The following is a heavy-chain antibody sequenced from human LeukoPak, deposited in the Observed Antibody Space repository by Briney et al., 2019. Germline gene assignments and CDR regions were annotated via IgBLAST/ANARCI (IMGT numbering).Heavy chain of an antibody. CDR3: ARSGYSSGWYVPDVAFDI. D-gene: IGHD6-19*01. CDR2: INQDGSEK. V-gene: IGHV3-7*02. J-gene: IGHJ3*02. CDR1: GFTFSSYW. Sequence: GGSLRLSCAASGFTFSSYWMSWVRQAPGKGLEWVANINQDGSEKYYVDSVKGRFTISRDNAKNSLYLQMNSLRAEDTAVYYCARSGYSSGWYVPDVAFDIWGQGTMVTVSS.